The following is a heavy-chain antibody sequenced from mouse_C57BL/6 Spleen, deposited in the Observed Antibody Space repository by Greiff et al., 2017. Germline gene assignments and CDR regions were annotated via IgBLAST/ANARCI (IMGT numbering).Heavy chain of an antibody. CDR3: ARLGYSNYVYDMAY. D-gene: IGHD2-5*01. CDR2: IDPNSGGT. J-gene: IGHJ4*01. V-gene: IGHV1-72*01. Sequence: QVQLKQPGAELVKPGASVKLSCKASGYTFTSYWMHWVKQRPGRGLEWIGRIDPNSGGTKYNEKFKSKATLTVDKSYSTSYMQLSSLTSEDSAVYYCARLGYSNYVYDMAYWGQGTSVTVSS. CDR1: GYTFTSYW.